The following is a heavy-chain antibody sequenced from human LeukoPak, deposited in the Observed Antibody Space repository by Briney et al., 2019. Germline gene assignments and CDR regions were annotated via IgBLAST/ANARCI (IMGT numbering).Heavy chain of an antibody. Sequence: GGSLRLSCAASGFTFDDYTMHWVRHAPGKGLEWVSLISWDGGSTYYADSVKGRFTISRDNSKNSLYLQMNSLRTEDTALYYCAKGGYGRNSGSYGVSFDYWGQGTLVTVSS. D-gene: IGHD1-26*01. CDR2: ISWDGGST. CDR3: AKGGYGRNSGSYGVSFDY. J-gene: IGHJ4*02. V-gene: IGHV3-43*01. CDR1: GFTFDDYT.